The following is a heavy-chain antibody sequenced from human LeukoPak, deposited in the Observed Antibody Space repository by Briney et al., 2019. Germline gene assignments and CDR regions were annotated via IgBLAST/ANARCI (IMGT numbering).Heavy chain of an antibody. J-gene: IGHJ4*02. Sequence: SETLSLTCTVSGGSISSGGYYWSWIRQHPGKGLEWIGYIYYSGSTYYNPSLKSRVTISVDTSKNQFSLKLSSVTAADTAVYYCARGRGQLTVTTFYFDYWGQGTLVTVSS. CDR3: ARGRGQLTVTTFYFDY. V-gene: IGHV4-31*03. CDR1: GGSISSGGYY. D-gene: IGHD4-11*01. CDR2: IYYSGST.